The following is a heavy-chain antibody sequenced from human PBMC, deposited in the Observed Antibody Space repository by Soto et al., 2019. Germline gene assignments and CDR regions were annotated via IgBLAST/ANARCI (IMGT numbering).Heavy chain of an antibody. CDR2: IIHSEST. J-gene: IGHJ4*02. CDR3: ARDRAHLHESSGRLDV. CDR1: GGSFSAYY. Sequence: PSETLSLTCAVYGGSFSAYYWSWVRQPPGKGLEWIGEIIHSESTKYNPSLKSRVTISVDTSKNQFSVRLRSVTAADTAVYYCARDRAHLHESSGRLDVWGQGMLVTVSS. D-gene: IGHD3-22*01. V-gene: IGHV4-34*12.